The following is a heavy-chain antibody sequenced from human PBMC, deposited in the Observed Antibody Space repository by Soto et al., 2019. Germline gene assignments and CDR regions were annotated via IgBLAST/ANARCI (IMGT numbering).Heavy chain of an antibody. J-gene: IGHJ6*02. V-gene: IGHV4-31*03. CDR2: IYYSGST. Sequence: SETLSLTCTVSGGSISSGGYYWSWIRQHPGKGLEWIGYIYYSGSTYYNPSLKSRVTISVDTSKNQFSLKLSSVTAADTAVYYCARDAGVRGYCTNGVCSDAPYYYYYGMDVWGQGTTVTVSS. CDR1: GGSISSGGYY. D-gene: IGHD2-8*01. CDR3: ARDAGVRGYCTNGVCSDAPYYYYYGMDV.